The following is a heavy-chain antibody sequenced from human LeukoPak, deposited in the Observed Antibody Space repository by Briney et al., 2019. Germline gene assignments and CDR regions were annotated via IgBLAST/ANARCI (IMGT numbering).Heavy chain of an antibody. J-gene: IGHJ3*02. CDR2: IYYSGGT. D-gene: IGHD5-24*01. Sequence: SETLSLTCTVSGGSISSYYWSWIRQPPGKGLEWIGYIYYSGGTNYNPSLKSRVTISVDTSKNQFSLKLSSVTAADTAVYYCARGLLDGYAHPAAFDIWGQGTMVTVSS. CDR3: ARGLLDGYAHPAAFDI. CDR1: GGSISSYY. V-gene: IGHV4-59*01.